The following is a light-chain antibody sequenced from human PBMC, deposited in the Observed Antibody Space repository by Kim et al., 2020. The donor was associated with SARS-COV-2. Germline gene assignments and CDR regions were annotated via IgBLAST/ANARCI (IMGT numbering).Light chain of an antibody. J-gene: IGLJ2*01. V-gene: IGLV2-23*02. CDR3: CSYASSNVIL. CDR1: SNDVGNYNL. Sequence: QSALTQPASVSGSPGQSITIPCTGTSNDVGNYNLVSWYQQHPGKAPKVMIYEVSKRPSGVSDRFSGSKSGNTASLTISGLQTEDEADYYCCSYASSNVILFGGGTNLTVL. CDR2: EVS.